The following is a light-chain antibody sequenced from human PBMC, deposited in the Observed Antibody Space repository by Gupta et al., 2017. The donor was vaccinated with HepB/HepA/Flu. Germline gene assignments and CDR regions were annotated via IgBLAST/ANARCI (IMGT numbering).Light chain of an antibody. CDR3: QQLNSSPIT. CDR1: QDISGY. CDR2: AAS. J-gene: IGKJ4*01. Sequence: DIQLTQSPSFLSASVGDRVTITCRASQDISGYLGWYQQKPGKAPKLLIFAASTLQSGVASRFSGSGSGTEFTLTISSLQPEDFATYYCQQLNSSPITFGRGTKVDIK. V-gene: IGKV1-9*01.